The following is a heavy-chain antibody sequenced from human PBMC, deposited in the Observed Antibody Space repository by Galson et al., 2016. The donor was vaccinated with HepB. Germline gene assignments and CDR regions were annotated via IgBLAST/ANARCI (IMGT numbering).Heavy chain of an antibody. CDR3: ARHCGGGSCYRAFEI. Sequence: SETLSLTCTVSGASISRGAYYWSWIRQHPVKGLEWIGEINHSGSTNYNPSLKSRVTISVDASKNQISLKLSSMTAADTAVYYCARHCGGGSCYRAFEIWGQGTTVTVSS. V-gene: IGHV4-39*01. D-gene: IGHD2-15*01. J-gene: IGHJ3*02. CDR1: GASISRGAYY. CDR2: INHSGST.